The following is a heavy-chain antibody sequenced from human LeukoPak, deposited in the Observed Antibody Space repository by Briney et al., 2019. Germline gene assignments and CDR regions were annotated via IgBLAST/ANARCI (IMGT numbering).Heavy chain of an antibody. CDR2: VNPNSGNT. J-gene: IGHJ6*03. V-gene: IGHV1-8*03. Sequence: ASVKVSCKASGYTFTSYDINWVRQAPGQGLEWMGWVNPNSGNTGYAQKFQGGVTITRNTSISTAYLELRSLRSEDTAVYYCARGDFWSGYSNCYYMDVWGKGTTVTVSS. CDR3: ARGDFWSGYSNCYYMDV. CDR1: GYTFTSYD. D-gene: IGHD3-3*01.